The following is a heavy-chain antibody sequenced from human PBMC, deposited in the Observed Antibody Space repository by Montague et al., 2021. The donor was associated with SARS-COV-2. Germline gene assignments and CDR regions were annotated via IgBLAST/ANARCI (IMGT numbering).Heavy chain of an antibody. V-gene: IGHV4-4*07. CDR2: LYTSGST. J-gene: IGHJ6*02. Sequence: SETLSLTCSVSGGSISSYYWSWIRQPAGKGLEWIGRLYTSGSTNFNPSLKSRVTMSVDTSKNQFSLKLSSVTAADTAVYYCARDRERYDASDYSGVYYYYGMDVWGQGTTVTVSS. CDR3: ARDRERYDASDYSGVYYYYGMDV. CDR1: GGSISSYY. D-gene: IGHD3-22*01.